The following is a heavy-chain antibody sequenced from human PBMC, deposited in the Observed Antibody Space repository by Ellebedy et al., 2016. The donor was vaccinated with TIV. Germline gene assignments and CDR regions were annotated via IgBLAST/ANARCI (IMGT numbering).Heavy chain of an antibody. CDR1: GFTFTSYA. V-gene: IGHV3-23*01. Sequence: GESLKISCAASGFTFTSYAMNRVRQAPGKGLEWVSSAGGSDGSTFYADSVRGRFTISRDNAKNTLYLPMNSLRAEDTAVYYCAKRGDCSANSCLLRDWGQGTLVTVSS. CDR2: AGGSDGST. J-gene: IGHJ1*01. D-gene: IGHD2-2*01. CDR3: AKRGDCSANSCLLRD.